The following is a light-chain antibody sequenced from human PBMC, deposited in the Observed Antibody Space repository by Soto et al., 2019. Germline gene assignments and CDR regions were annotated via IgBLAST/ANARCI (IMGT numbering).Light chain of an antibody. J-gene: IGKJ2*01. CDR1: RSITNW. V-gene: IGKV1-5*01. CDR3: QQYSTYST. CDR2: DAS. Sequence: DIQMTQSPSTLSASVGDTVIITCRATRSITNWLAWYQQKPGKAPKLLIHDASSLDGGVPSRFSGSGSGTEFTLTISSLQPDDFATYYCQQYSTYSTFGQGTKLEIK.